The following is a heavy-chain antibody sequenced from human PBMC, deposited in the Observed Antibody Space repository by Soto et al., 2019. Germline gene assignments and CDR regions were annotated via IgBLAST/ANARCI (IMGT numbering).Heavy chain of an antibody. J-gene: IGHJ4*02. Sequence: QVQLQESGPGLVKPSGTLSLTCAVSGDSISSHDWWSWVRQPPHKGLEWIAEIHHSGGTNYNPSLMSRATISVDNSKNQFSLKLISATAADTAVYYCVRNGYYSLNYWGQGTLVSVSS. V-gene: IGHV4-4*02. CDR1: GDSISSHDW. CDR2: IHHSGGT. D-gene: IGHD3-3*01. CDR3: VRNGYYSLNY.